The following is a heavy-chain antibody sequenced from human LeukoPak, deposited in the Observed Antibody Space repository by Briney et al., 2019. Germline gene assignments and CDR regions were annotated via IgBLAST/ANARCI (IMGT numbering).Heavy chain of an antibody. CDR3: AAGPSSNGHQLPY. V-gene: IGHV3-74*01. CDR2: MSSDSTRS. Sequence: GGSLRLSCEASGFTFSGYWMHWVRHAPGKGLVWVSRMSSDSTRSSHADSVKGRFTISRDNAKKMVYLQMNSLRVEDSAVYYCAAGPSSNGHQLPYWGQGTLVTVSS. J-gene: IGHJ4*02. D-gene: IGHD4-11*01. CDR1: GFTFSGYW.